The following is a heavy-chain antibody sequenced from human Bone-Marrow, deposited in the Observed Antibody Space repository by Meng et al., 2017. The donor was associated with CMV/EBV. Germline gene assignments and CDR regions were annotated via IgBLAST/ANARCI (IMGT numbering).Heavy chain of an antibody. CDR1: GGSISSYY. CDR2: IYYSGST. CDR3: ARGDFWSGYYSNYYYYGMDV. Sequence: SETLSLTCTVSGGSISSYYWSWIRQPPGKGLEWIGYIYYSGSTNYNPSLKSRVTISVDTSKNQFSLKLSSVTAADTAVYYCARGDFWSGYYSNYYYYGMDVWGQGHTV. J-gene: IGHJ6*02. D-gene: IGHD3-3*01. V-gene: IGHV4-59*01.